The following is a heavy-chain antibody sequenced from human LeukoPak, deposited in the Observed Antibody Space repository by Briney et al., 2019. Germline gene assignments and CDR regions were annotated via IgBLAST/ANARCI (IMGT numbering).Heavy chain of an antibody. J-gene: IGHJ6*02. Sequence: GGSLRLSCAASGFTFSSYGMHWVRQAPGKGLEWVAVISYDGSNKYYADSVKGRFTISRDSSKNTLYLQMNSLRAEGTAVYYCAKDRHCSGGSCYPGPYYYGMDVWGQGTTVTVSS. CDR2: ISYDGSNK. V-gene: IGHV3-30*18. CDR1: GFTFSSYG. D-gene: IGHD2-15*01. CDR3: AKDRHCSGGSCYPGPYYYGMDV.